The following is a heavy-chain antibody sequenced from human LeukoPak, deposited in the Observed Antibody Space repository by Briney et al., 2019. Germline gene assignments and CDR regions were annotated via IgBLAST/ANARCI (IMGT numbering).Heavy chain of an antibody. D-gene: IGHD6-19*01. CDR1: GGSISSSDYY. Sequence: PSETLSLTCSVSGGSISSSDYYWGWIRQPPGKGLEWIGTMFYNGATKSNPSLSSRVTMSIDTSKNQFSLKLRSVTAADTAVYYCAREARFASPVVGSGDYWGQGTLVTVSS. CDR2: MFYNGAT. J-gene: IGHJ4*02. CDR3: AREARFASPVVGSGDY. V-gene: IGHV4-39*07.